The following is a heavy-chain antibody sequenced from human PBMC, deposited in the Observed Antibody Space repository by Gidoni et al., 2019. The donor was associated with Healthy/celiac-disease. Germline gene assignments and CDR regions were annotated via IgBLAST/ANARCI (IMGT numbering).Heavy chain of an antibody. CDR2: ISSSSSYI. V-gene: IGHV3-21*01. J-gene: IGHJ6*02. D-gene: IGHD6-13*01. CDR1: GFTFSSYR. CDR3: ATSDQDSSSWYASRRGKNGMDV. Sequence: EVQLVESGGGLVKPGGSLRLSCAASGFTFSSYRMNWVRQAPGKGLELVSSISSSSSYIYYADSVKGRFTISRDNAKNSLYLQMNSLRAEDTAVYYCATSDQDSSSWYASRRGKNGMDVWGQGTTVTVSS.